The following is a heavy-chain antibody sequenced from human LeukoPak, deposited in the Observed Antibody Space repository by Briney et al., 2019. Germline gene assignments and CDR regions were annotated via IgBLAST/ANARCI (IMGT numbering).Heavy chain of an antibody. V-gene: IGHV3-30*02. Sequence: GGSLRLSCAAPGFTFSSYGMHWVRQAPGKGLEWVPFIRYDGSNKYYADAVKGRFTISRDNSKNTLYLQMNSLRAEDTAVYYCAKHLWRDLLWFGEGYYFGYWGQGTLVTVSS. CDR1: GFTFSSYG. J-gene: IGHJ4*02. CDR3: AKHLWRDLLWFGEGYYFGY. D-gene: IGHD3-10*01. CDR2: IRYDGSNK.